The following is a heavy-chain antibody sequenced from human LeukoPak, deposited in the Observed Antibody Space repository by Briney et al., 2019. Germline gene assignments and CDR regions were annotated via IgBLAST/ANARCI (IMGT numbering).Heavy chain of an antibody. CDR1: AFSLSAYN. J-gene: IGHJ4*02. CDR3: ASPGRTYSSSWYPSGFDY. D-gene: IGHD6-13*01. Sequence: GGSLRLSCAASAFSLSAYNMNWVRQAPGKGLEWVAVISYDGSNKYYADSVKGRFTISRDNSKNTLYLQMNSLRAEDTAVYYCASPGRTYSSSWYPSGFDYWGQGTLVTVSS. V-gene: IGHV3-30-3*01. CDR2: ISYDGSNK.